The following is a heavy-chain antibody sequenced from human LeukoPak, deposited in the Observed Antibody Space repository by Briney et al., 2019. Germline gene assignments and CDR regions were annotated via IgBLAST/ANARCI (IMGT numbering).Heavy chain of an antibody. CDR2: INHSGST. CDR3: ARGAGHLTTNYYYYMDV. J-gene: IGHJ6*03. CDR1: GGSFSGYY. Sequence: SETLSLTCAVYGGSFSGYYWSWIRQPPGRGLEWIGGINHSGSTNYNPSLKSRVTISVDTSKNQFSLKLSSVTAADTAVYYCARGAGHLTTNYYYYMDVWGKGTTVTVSS. D-gene: IGHD4/OR15-4a*01. V-gene: IGHV4-34*01.